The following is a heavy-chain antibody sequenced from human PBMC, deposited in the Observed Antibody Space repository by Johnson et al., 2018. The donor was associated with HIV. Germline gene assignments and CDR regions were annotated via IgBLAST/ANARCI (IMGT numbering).Heavy chain of an antibody. D-gene: IGHD3-10*01. CDR2: ISYDGSNK. V-gene: IGHV3-30-3*01. CDR1: GFTFTSFA. Sequence: HVQLVESGGGVVQPGTSLRLSCAASGFTFTSFAMHWVRQAPGKGLEWVGFISYDGSNKYFTDSVRGRFTISRDNSKNTLYLQMNSLRAEDTAVYYCANGWFSGAFDIWGQGTMVTVSS. J-gene: IGHJ3*02. CDR3: ANGWFSGAFDI.